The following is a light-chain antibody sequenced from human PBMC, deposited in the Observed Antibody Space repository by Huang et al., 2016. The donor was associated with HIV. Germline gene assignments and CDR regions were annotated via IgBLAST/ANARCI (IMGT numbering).Light chain of an antibody. CDR1: QSVSSRY. Sequence: PGERAMLSCGASQSVSSRYLAWFQQKPGIPDRFSGGGSGTDFTLTISRLEPEDFAVYYCQQYGSSSYTFGQGTKLEIK. CDR3: QQYGSSSYT. J-gene: IGKJ2*01. V-gene: IGKV3D-20*01.